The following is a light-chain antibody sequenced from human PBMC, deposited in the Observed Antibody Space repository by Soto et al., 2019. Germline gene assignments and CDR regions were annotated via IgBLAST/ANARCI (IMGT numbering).Light chain of an antibody. CDR3: QKYDSAPWT. CDR1: QGISNF. Sequence: DLQMTQSPSSLSASVGDSVTITYRASQGISNFLAWHQQKPGKVPKLLIYAAFTLQSGVPSRFSASGSGTDYTLTINSLQPEDVATYYCQKYDSAPWTFGQGTKVDTK. CDR2: AAF. V-gene: IGKV1-27*01. J-gene: IGKJ1*01.